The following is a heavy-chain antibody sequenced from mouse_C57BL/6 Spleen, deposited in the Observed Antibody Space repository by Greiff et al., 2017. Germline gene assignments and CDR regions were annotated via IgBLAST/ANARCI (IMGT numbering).Heavy chain of an antibody. D-gene: IGHD2-3*01. J-gene: IGHJ4*01. V-gene: IGHV10-1*01. Sequence: EVQLLQSGAGLVQPKASLKLSCAASGYTFNTYAMNWVRQAPGQGLEWVARIRRKSNSYATYYAVSVKARFTISRDDSESMHYLKMDNLKTKDTAMYDCVGLGYSYARDYWGQGTSVTVSS. CDR3: VGLGYSYARDY. CDR1: GYTFNTYA. CDR2: IRRKSNSYAT.